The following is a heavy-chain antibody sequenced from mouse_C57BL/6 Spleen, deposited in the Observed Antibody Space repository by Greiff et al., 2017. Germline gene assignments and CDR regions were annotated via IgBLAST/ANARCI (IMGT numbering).Heavy chain of an antibody. V-gene: IGHV1-82*01. D-gene: IGHD1-1*01. CDR1: GYAFSSSW. J-gene: IGHJ4*01. CDR2: VYPGDGDT. Sequence: VKLMESGPELVKPGASVKISCKASGYAFSSSWMNWVKQRPGKGLEWIGRVYPGDGDTNYNGKFQGKAPLTADKSSSTAYMQLSILTSEDSAVYFCARDYGSSPYAMDYWGQGTSVTVSS. CDR3: ARDYGSSPYAMDY.